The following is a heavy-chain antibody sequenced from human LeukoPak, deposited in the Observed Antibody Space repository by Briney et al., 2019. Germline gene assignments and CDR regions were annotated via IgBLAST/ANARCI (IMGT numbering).Heavy chain of an antibody. J-gene: IGHJ5*02. V-gene: IGHV3-30*01. Sequence: GGSLRLSCAASGFTFSSYAMHWVRQAPGKGLEWVAVISYDGSNKYYADSVKGRFTISRDNSKNTLYLQMNSLRAEDTAVYYCGRRRNWFDPWGQGTLVTVSS. CDR3: GRRRNWFDP. CDR1: GFTFSSYA. CDR2: ISYDGSNK.